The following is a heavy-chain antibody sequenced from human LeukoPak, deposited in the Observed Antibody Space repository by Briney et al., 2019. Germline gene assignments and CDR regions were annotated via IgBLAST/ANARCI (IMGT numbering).Heavy chain of an antibody. CDR2: IYYSGST. CDR1: GGSISSYY. V-gene: IGHV4-59*01. D-gene: IGHD2-15*01. Sequence: SETLSLTCTVSGGSISSYYWSWILQPPGKRLEWIGYIYYSGSTNYNPSLKSRVTISVDTSKNQFSLKLSSVTAADTAVYYCAGGYCSGGSCYSGRVQFDYWGQGTLVTVSS. CDR3: AGGYCSGGSCYSGRVQFDY. J-gene: IGHJ4*02.